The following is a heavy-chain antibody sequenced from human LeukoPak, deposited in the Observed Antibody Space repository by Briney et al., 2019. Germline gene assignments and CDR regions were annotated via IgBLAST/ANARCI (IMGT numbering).Heavy chain of an antibody. CDR1: GFTFTSYS. D-gene: IGHD3-3*01. J-gene: IGHJ4*02. V-gene: IGHV3-48*01. Sequence: PGGSLRLSCAASGFTFTSYSMNWVRQAPRNGLEWVSYISSSSSTIYYADSVKGRFTISRDNAKNSLYLQMNSLRAEDTAVYYCAREAPHYYDFWSGNKYFDYWGQGTLVTVSS. CDR2: ISSSSSTI. CDR3: AREAPHYYDFWSGNKYFDY.